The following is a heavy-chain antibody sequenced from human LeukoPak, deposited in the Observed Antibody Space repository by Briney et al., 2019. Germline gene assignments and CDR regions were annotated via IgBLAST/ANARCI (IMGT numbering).Heavy chain of an antibody. CDR2: INHSGSY. CDR1: GGPFSGFY. CDR3: ARGLYDGDYKGGFYYLDF. V-gene: IGHV4-34*01. Sequence: PSETLSLTCAVSGGPFSGFYWTWIRQSPEKGLEWIGEINHSGSYTNNPSLKSRVTISVATPRNQVFLELTSVTAADTAVYYCARGLYDGDYKGGFYYLDFWGQGTLVTVSS. D-gene: IGHD4-17*01. J-gene: IGHJ4*02.